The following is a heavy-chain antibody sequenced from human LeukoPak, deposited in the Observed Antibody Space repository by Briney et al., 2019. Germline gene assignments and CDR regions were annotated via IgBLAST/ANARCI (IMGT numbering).Heavy chain of an antibody. V-gene: IGHV4-30-4*01. CDR1: GGSISSGDYY. Sequence: KSSETLSLTCTVSGGSISSGDYYWSWIRQPPGKGLEWIGYMCYSGSTYYNPSLKSRATISVDTSKNQFSLKLTSVTAADTAVYYCARPYYYDSRIDPWGQGTLVTVSS. CDR2: MCYSGST. CDR3: ARPYYYDSRIDP. J-gene: IGHJ5*02. D-gene: IGHD3-22*01.